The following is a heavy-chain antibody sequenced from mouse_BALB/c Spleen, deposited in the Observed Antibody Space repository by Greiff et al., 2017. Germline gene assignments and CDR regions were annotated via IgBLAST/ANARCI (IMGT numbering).Heavy chain of an antibody. CDR1: GYSITSDYA. CDR3: ARDYGYLGY. J-gene: IGHJ4*01. CDR2: ISYSGST. D-gene: IGHD1-2*01. V-gene: IGHV3-2*02. Sequence: EVKLQESGPGLVKPSQSLSLTCTVTGYSITSDYAWNWIRQFPGNKLEWMGYISYSGSTSYNPSLKSRISITRDTSKNQFFLQLNSVTTEDTATYYCARDYGYLGYWGQGTSVTVSS.